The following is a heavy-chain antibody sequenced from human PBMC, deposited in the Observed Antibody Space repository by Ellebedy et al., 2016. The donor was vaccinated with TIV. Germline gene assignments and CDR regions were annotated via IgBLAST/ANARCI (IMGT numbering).Heavy chain of an antibody. V-gene: IGHV3-30*18. CDR1: GFTFSDFG. CDR2: ISYDGSDI. CDR3: AKGSPLPPDD. J-gene: IGHJ4*02. Sequence: PGGSLRLSCAASGFTFSDFGMHWVRQAPGKGLEWVAIISYDGSDIHYADSVKGRFTISRDNSKNTLYLQMNSLRGEDTAVFYCAKGSPLPPDDWGQGTLVTVSS.